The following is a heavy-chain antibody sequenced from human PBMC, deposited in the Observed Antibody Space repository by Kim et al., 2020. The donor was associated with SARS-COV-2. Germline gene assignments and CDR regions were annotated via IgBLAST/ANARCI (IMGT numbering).Heavy chain of an antibody. J-gene: IGHJ1*01. CDR3: ARDTLSAAHSFQY. V-gene: IGHV4-61*01. CDR2: IYESDFT. Sequence: SETLSLTCTVSGHSVTSGTYYWTWIRQPPGKGLEWIGFIYESDFTRYNPSLRSRVTISVDTSKNQFSLRLTSVTAADTAFYYCARDTLSAAHSFQYWGQGTLVTVSS. D-gene: IGHD2-21*01. CDR1: GHSVTSGTYY.